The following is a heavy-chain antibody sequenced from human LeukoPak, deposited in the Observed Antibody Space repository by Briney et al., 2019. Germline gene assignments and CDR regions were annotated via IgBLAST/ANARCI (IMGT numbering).Heavy chain of an antibody. CDR1: GFTFSSYA. J-gene: IGHJ3*02. V-gene: IGHV1-69*01. D-gene: IGHD5-18*01. CDR2: IIPIFGTA. CDR3: ARVDTATHDAFDI. Sequence: GGSLRLSCAASGFTFSSYAISWVRQAPGQGLEWMGGIIPIFGTANYAQKFQGRVTSTADESTSTAYMELSSLRSEDTAVYYCARVDTATHDAFDIWGQGTMVTVSS.